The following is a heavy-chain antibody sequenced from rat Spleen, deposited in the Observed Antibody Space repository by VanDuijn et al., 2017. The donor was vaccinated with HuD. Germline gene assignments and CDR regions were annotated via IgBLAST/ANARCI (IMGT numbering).Heavy chain of an antibody. D-gene: IGHD1-10*01. J-gene: IGHJ2*01. Sequence: EVQLVESGGGLVQRGRSLKLSCGASGFTFSNYGMAWVRQAPTKGLEWVASISNGGGNTYYRDSVTGRFTISRENAKNTLYLQMNSLRSEDTATYYCTRGGNYDYDHWGQGLMVTVSS. V-gene: IGHV5S13*01. CDR2: ISNGGGNT. CDR3: TRGGNYDYDH. CDR1: GFTFSNYG.